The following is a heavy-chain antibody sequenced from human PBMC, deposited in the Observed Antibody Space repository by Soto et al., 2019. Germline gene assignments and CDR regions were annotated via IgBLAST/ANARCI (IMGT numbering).Heavy chain of an antibody. Sequence: QVQLVQSGAEVKKPGASVKVSCKASGYTFTSYYMHWVRQAPGQGLEWMGIINPSGGSTSYAQKFQGRVTMTRDTSTSTVYMELSSLRSEDTAVYYCARGQILAEPLDGFDYWGQGTLVTVSS. D-gene: IGHD3-3*01. J-gene: IGHJ4*02. V-gene: IGHV1-46*01. CDR2: INPSGGST. CDR3: ARGQILAEPLDGFDY. CDR1: GYTFTSYY.